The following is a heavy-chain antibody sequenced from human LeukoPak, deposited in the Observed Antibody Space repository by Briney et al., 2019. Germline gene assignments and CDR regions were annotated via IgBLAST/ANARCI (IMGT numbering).Heavy chain of an antibody. CDR2: IYYSGST. CDR1: GGSISSGGYY. CDR3: ARTDPSTEGIKYYFDY. V-gene: IGHV4-31*03. Sequence: SETLSLTCTVSGGSISSGGYYWSWIRQHPGKGLEWIGYIYYSGSTYYNPSLKSRVTISVDTSKNQFSLKLSSVTAAETAVYYCARTDPSTEGIKYYFDYWGQGTLVTVSS. J-gene: IGHJ4*02. D-gene: IGHD5-12*01.